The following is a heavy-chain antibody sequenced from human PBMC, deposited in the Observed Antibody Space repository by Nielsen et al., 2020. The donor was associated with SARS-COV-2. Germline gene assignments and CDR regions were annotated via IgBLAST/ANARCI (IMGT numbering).Heavy chain of an antibody. Sequence: WIRQPPGKGLEWIGYIYYSGSTYYNPSLKSRVTISVDTYKNQFSLKLRSVTAADTAVYYCAREYGVTMVRGVIPYNWFDPWGQGTLVSLL. D-gene: IGHD3-10*01. CDR3: AREYGVTMVRGVIPYNWFDP. V-gene: IGHV4-30-4*01. J-gene: IGHJ5*02. CDR2: IYYSGST.